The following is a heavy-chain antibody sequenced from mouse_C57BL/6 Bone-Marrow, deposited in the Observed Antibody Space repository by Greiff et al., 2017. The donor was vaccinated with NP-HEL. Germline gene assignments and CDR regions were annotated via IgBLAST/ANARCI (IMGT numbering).Heavy chain of an antibody. V-gene: IGHV7-3*01. CDR3: ARYYYSNYDYLDY. CDR2: IRNKANGYTT. CDR1: GFTFTDYY. Sequence: EVMLVESGGGLVQPGGSLSLSCAASGFTFTDYYMSWVRQPPGKALEWLGFIRNKANGYTTEYSASVKGRFTISRDNSQSILYLQMNALRAEDSATYYCARYYYSNYDYLDYWGQGTTLTVSS. D-gene: IGHD2-5*01. J-gene: IGHJ2*01.